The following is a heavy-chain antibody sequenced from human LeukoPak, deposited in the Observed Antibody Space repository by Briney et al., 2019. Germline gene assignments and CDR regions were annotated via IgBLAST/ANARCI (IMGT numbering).Heavy chain of an antibody. CDR3: ARGAQDIVVVPAAVTPLYYMDV. Sequence: SVKVSCKASGGTFSSYAISWVRQAPGQGLEWMGGIIPIFGTAIYAQKFQGRVTITTDESTSTAYMELSSLRSEDTAVYYCARGAQDIVVVPAAVTPLYYMDVWGKGTTVTVSS. CDR1: GGTFSSYA. V-gene: IGHV1-69*05. D-gene: IGHD2-2*01. J-gene: IGHJ6*03. CDR2: IIPIFGTA.